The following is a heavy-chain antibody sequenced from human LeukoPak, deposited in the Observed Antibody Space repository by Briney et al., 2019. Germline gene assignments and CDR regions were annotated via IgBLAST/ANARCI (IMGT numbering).Heavy chain of an antibody. CDR2: IYYSGST. CDR3: ARDSSIANYYYYYGMDV. V-gene: IGHV4-31*03. Sequence: TLSLTCTVSGGSISSGGYYWSWIRQHPGKGLEWIGCIYYSGSTYYNPSLKSRVTISVDTSKNQFSLKLSSVTAADTAVYYCARDSSIANYYYYYGMDVWGQGTTVTVSS. CDR1: GGSISSGGYY. J-gene: IGHJ6*02.